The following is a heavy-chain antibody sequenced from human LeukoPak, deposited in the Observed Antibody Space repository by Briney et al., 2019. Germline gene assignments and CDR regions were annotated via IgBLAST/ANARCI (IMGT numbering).Heavy chain of an antibody. CDR3: ARGARYSSSWYSFDY. D-gene: IGHD6-13*01. J-gene: IGHJ4*02. CDR2: MNPNSGNT. CDR1: GYTFTSYD. Sequence: ASVKVSCKASGYTFTSYDINWVRQTTGQGLEWMGWMNPNSGNTGYAQKFQGRVTMTRNTSISTAYMELSSLRAEDTAVYYCARGARYSSSWYSFDYWGQGTLVTVSS. V-gene: IGHV1-8*01.